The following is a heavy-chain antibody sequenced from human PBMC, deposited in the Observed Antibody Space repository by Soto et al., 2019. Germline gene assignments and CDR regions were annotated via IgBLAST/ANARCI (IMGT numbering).Heavy chain of an antibody. CDR3: AKALLAYCGGDCYSPHV. CDR2: ISGSGGST. CDR1: GFTFSSYA. Sequence: GGSLRLSCAASGFTFSSYAMSWVRQAPGKGLEWVSAISGSGGSTYYADSVKGRFTISRDNSKNTLYLQMNSLRAEDTAVYYCAKALLAYCGGDCYSPHVWGQGTLVTVSS. V-gene: IGHV3-23*01. D-gene: IGHD2-21*02. J-gene: IGHJ4*02.